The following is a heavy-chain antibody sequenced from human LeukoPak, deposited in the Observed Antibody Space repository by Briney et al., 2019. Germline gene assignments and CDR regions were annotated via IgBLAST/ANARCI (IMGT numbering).Heavy chain of an antibody. Sequence: ASVKVSCKASGYTFASYDVSWVRQAPGQGLEWMGWINPNSGGTNYAQKFQGRVTMTRDTSISTAYMELSRLRSDDTAVYYCAREVNYDSSGYFVGAFDIWGQGAMVTVSS. CDR2: INPNSGGT. CDR1: GYTFASYD. J-gene: IGHJ3*02. CDR3: AREVNYDSSGYFVGAFDI. D-gene: IGHD3-22*01. V-gene: IGHV1-2*02.